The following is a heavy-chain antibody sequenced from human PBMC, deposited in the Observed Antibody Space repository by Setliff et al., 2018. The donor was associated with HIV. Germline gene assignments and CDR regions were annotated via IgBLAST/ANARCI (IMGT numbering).Heavy chain of an antibody. CDR3: VRVGPWYYGRSGYLASWDY. Sequence: SVKVSCKASGFTFNHHALGWVRQAPGQRPEWMGGTIPMSDIPNYAQNFQGRVTITADHSTTTTYMELSSLSSEDTAVYYCVRVGPWYYGRSGYLASWDYWGQGTQVTVSS. J-gene: IGHJ4*02. V-gene: IGHV1-69*10. CDR2: TIPMSDIP. CDR1: GFTFNHHA. D-gene: IGHD3-22*01.